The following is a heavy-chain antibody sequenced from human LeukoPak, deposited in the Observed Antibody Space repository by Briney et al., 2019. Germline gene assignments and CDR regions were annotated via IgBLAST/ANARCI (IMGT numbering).Heavy chain of an antibody. CDR3: ARHEFYGEYLSPLDW. V-gene: IGHV4-39*01. CDR1: RGSIAGDTHY. J-gene: IGHJ4*02. D-gene: IGHD4-17*01. Sequence: PSESLSLTCTVCRGSIAGDTHYWGWIRQPPGRGLEWIGNVYYSGSTYYNPSFRSRLTISVDTSKNQFSLRLTSVTAADTGIYSCARHEFYGEYLSPLDWWGPGTLVIVSS. CDR2: VYYSGST.